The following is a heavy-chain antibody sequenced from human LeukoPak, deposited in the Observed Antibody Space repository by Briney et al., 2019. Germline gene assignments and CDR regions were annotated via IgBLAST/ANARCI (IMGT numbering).Heavy chain of an antibody. V-gene: IGHV3-48*04. CDR3: ARDNSGSPYGMDV. Sequence: GGSLRLSCAASGFTFSSYSMNWVRQAPGKGLEWVSYISSSSSTIYYADSVKGRFTISRDNAKNSLYLQMNSLRAEDTAVYYCARDNSGSPYGMDVWGQGTTVTVSS. J-gene: IGHJ6*02. D-gene: IGHD1-26*01. CDR2: ISSSSSTI. CDR1: GFTFSSYS.